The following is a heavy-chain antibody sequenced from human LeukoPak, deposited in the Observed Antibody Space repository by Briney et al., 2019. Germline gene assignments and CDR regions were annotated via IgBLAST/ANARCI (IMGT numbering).Heavy chain of an antibody. D-gene: IGHD1-26*01. CDR2: IIPIFGTA. Sequence: GASVKVSCKASGYTFTSYDISWVRQAPGQGLEWMGGIIPIFGTANYAQKFQGRVTITADESTSTAYMELSSLRSEDTAVYYCARDSEGRGELLPHAFDIWGQGTMVTVSS. CDR1: GYTFTSYD. CDR3: ARDSEGRGELLPHAFDI. V-gene: IGHV1-69*13. J-gene: IGHJ3*02.